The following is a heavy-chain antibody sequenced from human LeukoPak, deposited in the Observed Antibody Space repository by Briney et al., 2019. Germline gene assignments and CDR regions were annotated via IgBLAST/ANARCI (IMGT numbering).Heavy chain of an antibody. J-gene: IGHJ5*02. CDR3: ATDIPNYGGLDH. CDR2: ISRHGGTT. CDR1: GFNFDGYT. V-gene: IGHV3-43*01. D-gene: IGHD4/OR15-4a*01. Sequence: GGSLRLSCAASGFNFDGYTMHWVRQAPGKGLEWVSHISRHGGTTYYADSVKGRFTISRDNSKNSLYLQMNSLRAEDTALYYCATDIPNYGGLDHWGQGTLVTVSS.